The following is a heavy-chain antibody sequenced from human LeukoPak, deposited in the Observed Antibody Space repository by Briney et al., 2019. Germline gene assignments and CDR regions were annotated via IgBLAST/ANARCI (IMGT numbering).Heavy chain of an antibody. CDR3: ARFKGGTGFDY. Sequence: PSETLSLTCAVSGVSITTTDFGWAWLRQPPGQGFEWIATISSSGKAYYYPSLMSRVTISVDTSKNQFSLDVTSVTAADTGLFYCARFKGGTGFDYWGRGILVIVS. D-gene: IGHD1-26*01. CDR2: ISSSGKA. CDR1: GVSITTTDFG. V-gene: IGHV4-39*01. J-gene: IGHJ4*02.